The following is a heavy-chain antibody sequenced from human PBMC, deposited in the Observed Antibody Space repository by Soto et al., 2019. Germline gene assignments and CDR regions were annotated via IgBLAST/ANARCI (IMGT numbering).Heavy chain of an antibody. CDR2: IIPIFGTA. Sequence: SVKVSCKASGGTFRSYALSWVRQDPGQGLEWMGGIIPIFGTANYAQKFQGRVTITADESTSTAYMELSSLRSEDTAVYYCARDRSWVEDIVVVPAATRHYYYGMDVWGQGTTVTVSS. J-gene: IGHJ6*02. CDR3: ARDRSWVEDIVVVPAATRHYYYGMDV. V-gene: IGHV1-69*13. D-gene: IGHD2-2*01. CDR1: GGTFRSYA.